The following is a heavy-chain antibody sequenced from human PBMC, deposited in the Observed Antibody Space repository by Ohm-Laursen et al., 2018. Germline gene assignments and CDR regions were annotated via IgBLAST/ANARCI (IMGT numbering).Heavy chain of an antibody. D-gene: IGHD1-26*01. J-gene: IGHJ4*02. V-gene: IGHV4-4*07. Sequence: TLSLACTISGGAISSYYWSWIRQLAGKGLEWIGRINISGTNYNPSLKSRVTMSVDTSKNQFSLNLSSVTAADTAVYYCAGRGYWGQGTLVTVSS. CDR3: AGRGY. CDR2: INISGT. CDR1: GGAISSYY.